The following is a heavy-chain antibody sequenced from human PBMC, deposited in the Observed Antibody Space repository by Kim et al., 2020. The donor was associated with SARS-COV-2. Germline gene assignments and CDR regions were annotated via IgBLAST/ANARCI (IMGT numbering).Heavy chain of an antibody. CDR1: GFTFSSYG. CDR2: ISYDGSNK. D-gene: IGHD6-13*01. V-gene: IGHV3-33*05. Sequence: GGSLRLSCAASGFTFSSYGMHWVRQAPGKGLEWVAVISYDGSNKYYADSVKGRFTISRDNSKNTLYLQMNSLRAEDTAVYYCARSPIAAAGTSLNSGGYYYYYGMDVWGQGTTVTVSS. J-gene: IGHJ6*02. CDR3: ARSPIAAAGTSLNSGGYYYYYGMDV.